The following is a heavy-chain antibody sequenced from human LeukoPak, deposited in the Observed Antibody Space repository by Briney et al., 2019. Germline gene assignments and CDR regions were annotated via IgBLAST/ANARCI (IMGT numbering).Heavy chain of an antibody. CDR3: ARPIGYAGTGSYYGY. CDR2: ISGGGDTL. CDR1: GFTFSSYE. Sequence: GGSLGLSCAASGFTFSSYEMNWVRQAPGKGPEWVSYISGGGDTLHYADSVKGRFTISRDNAKKTLFLQMNTLRAEDTAVYYCARPIGYAGTGSYYGYWGQGTLVTVSS. V-gene: IGHV3-48*03. D-gene: IGHD3-10*01. J-gene: IGHJ4*02.